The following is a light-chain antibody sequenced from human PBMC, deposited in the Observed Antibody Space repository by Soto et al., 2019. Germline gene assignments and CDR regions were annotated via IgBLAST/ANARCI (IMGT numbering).Light chain of an antibody. Sequence: EIVMTQSPATLSVSPGERATLSCRASQSVSSNLAWYQQKPGQAPRLLIYGASTRATGIPARFSGSGSGTEFTLTISILPSEDFAVYYCQQYNNWLWTFGQGTKVEIK. CDR2: GAS. CDR3: QQYNNWLWT. CDR1: QSVSSN. J-gene: IGKJ1*01. V-gene: IGKV3-15*01.